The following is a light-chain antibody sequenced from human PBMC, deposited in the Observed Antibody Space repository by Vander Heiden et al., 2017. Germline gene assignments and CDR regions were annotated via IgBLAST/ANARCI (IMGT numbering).Light chain of an antibody. CDR2: KVA. J-gene: IGKJ1*01. CDR1: QHLVYSEGKTY. Sequence: DGVMPPSPLCMPVTLGQQASISCRSIQHLVYSEGKTYCNGFKQRPGQSPRRLADKVANRDSGVRDRVSGSGSGTDFTVKITRGEAEEVGRYYCMKGTHRTFGQGT. CDR3: MKGTHRT. V-gene: IGKV2-30*01.